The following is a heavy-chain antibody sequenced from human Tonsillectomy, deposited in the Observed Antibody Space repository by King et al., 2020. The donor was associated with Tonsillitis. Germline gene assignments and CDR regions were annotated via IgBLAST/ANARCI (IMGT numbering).Heavy chain of an antibody. Sequence: VQLVESGGGLVKPGGSLRLSCAASGFIFSDYYMNWIRQAPGQGLEWISYISSSSISTNYADSVKGRFTISRDNAKNSLYLQMDSLRAEDPAVYYCARGKSGSSLSFDPWGQGTLVTVSS. V-gene: IGHV3-11*05. CDR1: GFIFSDYY. CDR3: ARGKSGSSLSFDP. CDR2: ISSSSIST. D-gene: IGHD1-14*01. J-gene: IGHJ5*02.